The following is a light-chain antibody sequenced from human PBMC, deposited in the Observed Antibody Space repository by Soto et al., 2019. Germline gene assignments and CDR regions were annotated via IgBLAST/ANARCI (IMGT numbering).Light chain of an antibody. Sequence: DIQMTQSPSTLSASVGDRVAITCRASQNIGDLLAWYQLKPGEAPKLLIYKASYLETGVPSRFSGSGSGTEFTFTISSMQPDDLATYYCQQYKSYYTFGQGTKVDIK. V-gene: IGKV1-5*03. J-gene: IGKJ2*01. CDR2: KAS. CDR1: QNIGDL. CDR3: QQYKSYYT.